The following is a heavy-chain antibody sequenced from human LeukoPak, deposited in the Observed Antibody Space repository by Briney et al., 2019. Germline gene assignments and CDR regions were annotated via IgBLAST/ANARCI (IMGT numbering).Heavy chain of an antibody. Sequence: PGGSLRLSCAASGFTFSSYWMLWVRQAPGKGLVWVSCINSDGSSTSYADSVKGRFTISRDNAKNTLYLQMNSLRAEDTAVYYCASPAPEGYCSSTSCPGAFDIWGQGTMVTVSS. CDR2: INSDGSST. V-gene: IGHV3-74*01. CDR3: ASPAPEGYCSSTSCPGAFDI. D-gene: IGHD2-2*01. CDR1: GFTFSSYW. J-gene: IGHJ3*02.